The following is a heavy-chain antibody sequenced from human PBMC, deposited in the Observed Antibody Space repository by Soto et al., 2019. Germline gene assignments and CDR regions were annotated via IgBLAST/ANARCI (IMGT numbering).Heavy chain of an antibody. Sequence: QVQLVQSGAEVKKPGSSVKVSCKASGGTFSSYTISWVRQAPGQGLEWMGRIIPILGIANYAQKFQGRVTITAEKSTSTAYMELSSLRSEDTAVYYCARGDYGDYRSGDYWGQGTLVTVSS. D-gene: IGHD4-17*01. CDR1: GGTFSSYT. V-gene: IGHV1-69*02. J-gene: IGHJ4*02. CDR2: IIPILGIA. CDR3: ARGDYGDYRSGDY.